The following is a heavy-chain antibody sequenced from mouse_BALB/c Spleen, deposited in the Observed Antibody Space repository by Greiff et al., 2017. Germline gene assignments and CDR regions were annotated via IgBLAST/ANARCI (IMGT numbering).Heavy chain of an antibody. V-gene: IGHV1-18*01. CDR2: INPNNGGT. D-gene: IGHD3-1*01. Sequence: EVKLMESGPELVKPGASVKIPCKASGYTFTDYNMDWVKQSHGKSLEWIGDINPNNGGTIYNQKFKGKATLTVDKSSSTAYMELRSLTSEDTAVYYCARAARATQAMDYWGQGTSVTVSS. J-gene: IGHJ4*01. CDR1: GYTFTDYN. CDR3: ARAARATQAMDY.